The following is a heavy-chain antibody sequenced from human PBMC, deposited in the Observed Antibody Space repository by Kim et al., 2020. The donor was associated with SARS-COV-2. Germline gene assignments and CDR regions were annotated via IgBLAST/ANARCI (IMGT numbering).Heavy chain of an antibody. D-gene: IGHD4-17*01. CDR2: INPSGGST. J-gene: IGHJ4*02. CDR3: ARAAYGDNSVAY. Sequence: ASVKVSCKSSGYTFTSYYLHWVRQAPGQGLEWMGIINPSGGSTSYAQKVQVRVTMTRDTSTSTVYMELSSLSSEDTAVYYCARAAYGDNSVAYWGQGTLVTVSS. CDR1: GYTFTSYY. V-gene: IGHV1-46*03.